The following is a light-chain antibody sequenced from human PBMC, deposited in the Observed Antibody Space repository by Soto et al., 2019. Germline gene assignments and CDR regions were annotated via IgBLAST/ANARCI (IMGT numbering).Light chain of an antibody. CDR1: QSVRSSY. V-gene: IGKV3-20*01. J-gene: IGKJ1*01. CDR3: QQYGTSPRT. CDR2: GVS. Sequence: EIVLTQSPGTLSLSPGERATLSCRASQSVRSSYLARYQQKLGQAPRLLIYGVSNRATCIPDRFSGSGSGTDFTLTISILESEDFAVYYCQQYGTSPRTFGQGNKVEIK.